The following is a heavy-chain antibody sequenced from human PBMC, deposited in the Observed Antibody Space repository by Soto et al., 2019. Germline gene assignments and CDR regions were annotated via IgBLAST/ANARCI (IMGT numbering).Heavy chain of an antibody. D-gene: IGHD5-12*01. CDR2: IKSKTDGGKI. V-gene: IGHV3-15*01. Sequence: EVQLVESGGGLVKLGGCLRLSCVGSGFTLSKAYMTWVRQAQGKGLEWVGRIKSKTDGGKIDYAAPVKGRFTISRDDSKNTRFLQMNSRKIEDTSVYYCLPRWISWVQGTRVTVSS. J-gene: IGHJ4*02. CDR1: GFTLSKAY. CDR3: LPRWIS.